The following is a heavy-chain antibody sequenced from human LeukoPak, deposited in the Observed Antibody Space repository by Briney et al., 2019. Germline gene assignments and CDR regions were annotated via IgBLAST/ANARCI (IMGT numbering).Heavy chain of an antibody. CDR2: ISGSGGST. V-gene: IGHV3-23*01. CDR1: GFTFSTYG. CDR3: AKGSLWYYGSGSYFDYYYYMDV. J-gene: IGHJ6*03. D-gene: IGHD3-10*01. Sequence: PGGSLRLSCAASGFTFSTYGMSWVRQAPGKGLEWVSAISGSGGSTYYADSVKGRFTISRDNSKNTLYLQMNSLRAEDTAVYYCAKGSLWYYGSGSYFDYYYYMDVWGKGTTVTVSS.